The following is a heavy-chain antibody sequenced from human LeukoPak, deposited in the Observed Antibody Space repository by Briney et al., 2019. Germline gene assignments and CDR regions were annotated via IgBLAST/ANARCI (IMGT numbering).Heavy chain of an antibody. Sequence: SETLSLTCTVSGGSISSSYYYWGWIRQPPGKGLEWIGYIYYSGGTHYNPSLKSRVTMLVDTSKNQFSLKLTAVTAADTAVYYCARDYYDSSGYRLDYWGQGTLVTVSS. J-gene: IGHJ4*02. D-gene: IGHD3-22*01. CDR3: ARDYYDSSGYRLDY. V-gene: IGHV4-61*01. CDR1: GGSISSSYYY. CDR2: IYYSGGT.